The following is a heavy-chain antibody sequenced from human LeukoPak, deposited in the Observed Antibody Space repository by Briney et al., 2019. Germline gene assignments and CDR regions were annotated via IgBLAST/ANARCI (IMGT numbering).Heavy chain of an antibody. Sequence: SETLSLTCTVSGGSISSYYWSWIRQPPGKGLEWIGYIYYSGSTNYNPSLKSRVTISADTSKNQFSLKLSSVTAADTAVYYCARAKLSGWFDYWGQGTLVTVSS. CDR3: ARAKLSGWFDY. J-gene: IGHJ4*02. CDR2: IYYSGST. CDR1: GGSISSYY. D-gene: IGHD6-19*01. V-gene: IGHV4-59*01.